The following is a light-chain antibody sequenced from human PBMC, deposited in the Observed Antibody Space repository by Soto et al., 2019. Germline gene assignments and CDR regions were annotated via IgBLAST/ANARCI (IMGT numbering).Light chain of an antibody. CDR3: QQYNDWPLT. CDR1: QSVNSN. Sequence: EIVMTQSPATLSVSPGERATLSCRASQSVNSNLAWYQQKPGQAPRLLIYGASTRPTGIPARFSGSGSGTEFTLTIRSLQSEDFAVYYCQQYNDWPLTFGGGTKVDIK. CDR2: GAS. J-gene: IGKJ4*01. V-gene: IGKV3-15*01.